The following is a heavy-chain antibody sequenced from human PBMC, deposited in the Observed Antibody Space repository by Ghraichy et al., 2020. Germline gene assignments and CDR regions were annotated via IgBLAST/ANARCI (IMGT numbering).Heavy chain of an antibody. J-gene: IGHJ4*02. D-gene: IGHD6-13*01. V-gene: IGHV3-7*05. CDR1: AFTFSNYW. CDR3: ARDSNWSSDY. CDR2: IKADGSQK. Sequence: GASLRLSCAASAFTFSNYWLSWYRQAPGRGLEWVANIKADGSQKYYVDSVKGRFTVSRDNAQNSLYLQMNSLRAEDATVYYCARDSNWSSDYWGQGTLVTVSS.